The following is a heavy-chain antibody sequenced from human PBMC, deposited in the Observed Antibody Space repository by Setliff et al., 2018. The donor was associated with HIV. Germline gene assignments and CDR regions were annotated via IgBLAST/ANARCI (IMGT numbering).Heavy chain of an antibody. V-gene: IGHV4-38-2*02. D-gene: IGHD3-10*01. CDR2: IYHSGST. CDR3: AREGDGRINIIRGVESYFYYGMDV. J-gene: IGHJ6*02. Sequence: PSETLSLTCAVYGGSFSGYHWGWVRQSPGKGLEWIGSIYHSGSTYYDPSLQSRVTISLDTSKNQFSLNLMSVTAADTAVYYCAREGDGRINIIRGVESYFYYGMDVWGQGTTVTVSS. CDR1: GGSFSGYH.